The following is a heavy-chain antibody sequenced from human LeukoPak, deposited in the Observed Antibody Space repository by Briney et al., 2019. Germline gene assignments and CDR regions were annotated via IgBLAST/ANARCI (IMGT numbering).Heavy chain of an antibody. CDR2: INHSGST. D-gene: IGHD3-9*01. V-gene: IGHV4-34*01. J-gene: IGHJ5*02. Sequence: SETLSLTCAVYGGSLSGYYWSWIRQPPGKGLEWIGEINHSGSTNYNPSLKSRVTISVDTSKNQFSLKLSSLTAADTAVYYCARGRGEGRYFDWNNYFDPWGQGTLVTVSS. CDR3: ARGRGEGRYFDWNNYFDP. CDR1: GGSLSGYY.